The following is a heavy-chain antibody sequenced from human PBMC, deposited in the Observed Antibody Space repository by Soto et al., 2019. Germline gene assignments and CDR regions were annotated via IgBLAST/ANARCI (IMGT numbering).Heavy chain of an antibody. CDR2: ISGSGGST. J-gene: IGHJ6*02. CDR1: GFTFSSYA. Sequence: GSLRLSCAASGFTFSSYAMSWVRQAPGKGLEWVSAISGSGGSTYYADSVKGRFTISRDNSKNTLYLQMNSLRAEDTAVYYCARYIAARPSGMDVWGQGTTVTVSS. D-gene: IGHD6-6*01. V-gene: IGHV3-23*01. CDR3: ARYIAARPSGMDV.